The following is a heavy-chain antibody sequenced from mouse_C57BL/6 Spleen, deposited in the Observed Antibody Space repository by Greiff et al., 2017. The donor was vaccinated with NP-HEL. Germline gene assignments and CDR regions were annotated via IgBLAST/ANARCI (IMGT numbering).Heavy chain of an antibody. CDR1: GYTFTDYY. CDR2: INPNNGGT. Sequence: EVQLQQSGPELVKPGASVKISCKASGYTFTDYYMNWVKQSHGKSLEWIGDINPNNGGTSYNQKFKGKATLTVDKSSSTAYMELRSLTSEDSAVYYCARRDDYDDYFDCWGQGTTLTVSS. D-gene: IGHD2-4*01. CDR3: ARRDDYDDYFDC. J-gene: IGHJ2*01. V-gene: IGHV1-26*01.